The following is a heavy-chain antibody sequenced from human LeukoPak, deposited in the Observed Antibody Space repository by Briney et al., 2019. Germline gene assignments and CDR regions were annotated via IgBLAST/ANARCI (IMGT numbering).Heavy chain of an antibody. J-gene: IGHJ4*02. Sequence: GGSLRLSCAASGFTFNIYTMNWVRQAPGRGLEWVSSISSSGSSMHSADSVQGRFTISRDNAKNSLSLQMNSLRAEDTAVYYCARGGSAYTSIAVADPFDYWGQGTLVTVSS. CDR1: GFTFNIYT. CDR3: ARGGSAYTSIAVADPFDY. CDR2: ISSSGSSM. D-gene: IGHD6-19*01. V-gene: IGHV3-21*04.